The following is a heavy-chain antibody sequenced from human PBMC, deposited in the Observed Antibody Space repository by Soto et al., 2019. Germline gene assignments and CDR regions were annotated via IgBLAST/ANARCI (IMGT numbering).Heavy chain of an antibody. J-gene: IGHJ4*02. CDR1: GFTFSSFA. Sequence: ERQLLESGGGLVQPGGSRRLSCVASGFTFSSFAMGWVRQSPGTGLEWVGGVDGGGYDTSFAASVNGRFTISRDNSENTLFLHMTNLRAEDTARYYCAKEIMAAAYATTSAFDLWGPGTVVSVS. CDR2: VDGGGYDT. CDR3: AKEIMAAAYATTSAFDL. V-gene: IGHV3-23*01. D-gene: IGHD2-15*01.